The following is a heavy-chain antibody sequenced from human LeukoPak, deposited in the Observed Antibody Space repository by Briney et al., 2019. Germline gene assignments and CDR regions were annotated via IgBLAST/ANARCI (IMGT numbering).Heavy chain of an antibody. V-gene: IGHV3-43*01. CDR3: AKEMFGTRWISFDY. Sequence: PGGSLRLSCEGSGFNFDYFSMHWVRHFPGKGLEWLSLINRNGDNTFYADSVKGRFTSTRDNRKDSVYLQMNGLTSEDSGLYYCAKEMFGTRWISFDYWGQGTLVTVSS. J-gene: IGHJ4*02. D-gene: IGHD3-3*01. CDR1: GFNFDYFS. CDR2: INRNGDNT.